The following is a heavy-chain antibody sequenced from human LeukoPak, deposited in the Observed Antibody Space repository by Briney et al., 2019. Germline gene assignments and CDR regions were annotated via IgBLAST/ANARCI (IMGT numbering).Heavy chain of an antibody. CDR1: GGTFSSYA. V-gene: IGHV1-69*13. CDR3: ARRVGPFYDSSGYMYDY. CDR2: IIPIFGTA. D-gene: IGHD3-22*01. J-gene: IGHJ4*02. Sequence: SVKVSCKASGGTFSSYAISWVRQAPGQGLEWMGGIIPIFGTANYAQKFQGRVTITADESTSTAYMELSSLRSEDTAVYYYARRVGPFYDSSGYMYDYWGQGTLVTVSS.